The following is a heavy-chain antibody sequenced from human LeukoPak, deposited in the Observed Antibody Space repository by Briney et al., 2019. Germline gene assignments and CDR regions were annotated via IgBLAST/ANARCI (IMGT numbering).Heavy chain of an antibody. J-gene: IGHJ4*02. CDR1: GFTFSSFG. V-gene: IGHV3-30*18. CDR2: ISHDGSYE. D-gene: IGHD3-10*01. CDR3: AKDGLWFGDLTYFDY. Sequence: GGSLRLSCAGSGFTFSSFGMHWGRQAPGKGLEWVAVISHDGSYEYYADSMKGRFTISRDTSKNTLYLQMNSLRAEDTAVYYCAKDGLWFGDLTYFDYWGQGVLVTVSS.